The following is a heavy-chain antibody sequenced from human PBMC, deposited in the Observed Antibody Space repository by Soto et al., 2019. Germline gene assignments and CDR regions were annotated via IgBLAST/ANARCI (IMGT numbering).Heavy chain of an antibody. CDR1: GSTFSSYG. CDR3: AKGHRNSGWYFGAFEI. V-gene: IGHV3-30*18. Sequence: LRLSCEESGSTFSSYGMHWVRQAPGKGLEWLAFISYDGKKKFYADSVKGRFTMSRDDSLYLQMDSLRVEDTAMYYCAKGHRNSGWYFGAFEIWGQGTMVTVSS. D-gene: IGHD6-13*01. CDR2: ISYDGKKK. J-gene: IGHJ3*02.